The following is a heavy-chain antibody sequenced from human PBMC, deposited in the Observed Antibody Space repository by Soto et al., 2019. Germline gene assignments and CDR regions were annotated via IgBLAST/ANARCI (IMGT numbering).Heavy chain of an antibody. D-gene: IGHD5-12*01. CDR2: IGGRGNSA. J-gene: IGHJ3*01. CDR3: VREGRGSFDF. CDR1: GFIFSNYA. V-gene: IGHV3-23*01. Sequence: GGSLRLSCADSGFIFSNYAMNWVRQAPGKGLEWVSVIGGRGNSAYYADSVQGRFTISRDNSKNTLSLQMSSLTADDTAIYYCVREGRGSFDFWGRGTMVTVSS.